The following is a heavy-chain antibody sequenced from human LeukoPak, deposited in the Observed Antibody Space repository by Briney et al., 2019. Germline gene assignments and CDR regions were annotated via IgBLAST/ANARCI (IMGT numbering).Heavy chain of an antibody. V-gene: IGHV4-4*07. D-gene: IGHD3-10*01. Sequence: SETLSLTCTVSGGSISSFYWSWIRQPAGKGLEWIGRIYNSGSTNYNPSLKSRVTMSLDTSKNQVSLKLSPVTAADTAVYYCARDRGSGSEGFDPWGQGTLVRLL. CDR3: ARDRGSGSEGFDP. CDR1: GGSISSFY. J-gene: IGHJ5*02. CDR2: IYNSGST.